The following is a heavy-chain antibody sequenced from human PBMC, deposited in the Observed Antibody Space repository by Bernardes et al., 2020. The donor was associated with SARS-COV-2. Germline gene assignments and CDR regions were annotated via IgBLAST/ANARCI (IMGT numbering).Heavy chain of an antibody. J-gene: IGHJ5*02. CDR2: INTNTGNP. CDR1: GYTFTSYA. D-gene: IGHD3-22*01. V-gene: IGHV7-4-1*02. Sequence: ASVKVSCKASGYTFTSYAMNWVRQAPGQGLEWMGWINTNTGNPTYAQGFTGRFVFSLDTSVSTAYLQISSLKAEDTAVYYCARDLVPYYYDSSGYGWFDPWGQGTLVTVSS. CDR3: ARDLVPYYYDSSGYGWFDP.